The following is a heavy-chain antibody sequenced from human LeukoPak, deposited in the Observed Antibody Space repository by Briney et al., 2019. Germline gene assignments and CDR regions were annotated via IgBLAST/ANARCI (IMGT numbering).Heavy chain of an antibody. Sequence: GGSLRLSCAASGLTFSSYSMNGVREAPGKGLEGGSSISSSSSYIYYADSVKGRFTISRDNAKNLLYLQMTSLRAEDTAVYYCASLGGSGWSVGGYYYGMDVWGQGTTVTVS. D-gene: IGHD6-19*01. V-gene: IGHV3-21*01. CDR2: ISSSSSYI. CDR3: ASLGGSGWSVGGYYYGMDV. CDR1: GLTFSSYS. J-gene: IGHJ6*02.